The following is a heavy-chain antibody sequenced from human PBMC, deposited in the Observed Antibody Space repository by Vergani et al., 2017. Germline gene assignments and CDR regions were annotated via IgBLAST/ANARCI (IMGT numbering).Heavy chain of an antibody. CDR1: GFTFGDYA. CDR3: TRSNEYSGSYYYYGMDV. CDR2: IRSKAYGGTT. D-gene: IGHD6-6*01. Sequence: EVQLVESGGGLVKPGRSLRLSCKASGFTFGDYAMSWFRQAPGKGLEWVGFIRSKAYGGTTEYAESVKGRFTISRDDSKSIAYLQMNSMKTDDTAVYYCTRSNEYSGSYYYYGMDVWGQGTTVTVTS. V-gene: IGHV3-49*05. J-gene: IGHJ6*02.